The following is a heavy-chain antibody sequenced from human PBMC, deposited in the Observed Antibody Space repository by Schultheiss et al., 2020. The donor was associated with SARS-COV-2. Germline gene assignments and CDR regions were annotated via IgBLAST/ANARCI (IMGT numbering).Heavy chain of an antibody. J-gene: IGHJ5*02. CDR2: ISSSGSTI. D-gene: IGHD3-3*01. CDR3: ARAFDFWSGYYQDSWFDP. CDR1: GFTFSSYG. Sequence: GGSLRLSCAASGFTFSSYGMHWVRQAPGKGLEWVSYISSSGSTIYYADSVKGRFTISRDNAKNSLYLQMNSLRAEDTAVYYCARAFDFWSGYYQDSWFDPWGQGTLVTVSS. V-gene: IGHV3-48*04.